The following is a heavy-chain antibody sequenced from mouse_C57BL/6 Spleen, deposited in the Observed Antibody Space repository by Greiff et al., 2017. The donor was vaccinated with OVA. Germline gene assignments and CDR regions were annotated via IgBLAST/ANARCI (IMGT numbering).Heavy chain of an antibody. CDR3: RRGRTKLGPFDY. CDR2: IDPETGGT. J-gene: IGHJ2*01. D-gene: IGHD4-1*01. V-gene: IGHV1-15*01. CDR1: GYTFTDYE. Sequence: VQLQQSGAELVRPGASVTLSCKASGYTFTDYEMHWVKQTPVHGLEWIGAIDPETGGTAYNQKFKGKVILTADKSSSTNDMELRSLTSEDDAVYYWRRGRTKLGPFDYWGQGTTLTVSA.